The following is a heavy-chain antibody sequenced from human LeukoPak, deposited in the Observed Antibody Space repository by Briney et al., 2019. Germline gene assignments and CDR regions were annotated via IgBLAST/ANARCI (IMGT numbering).Heavy chain of an antibody. J-gene: IGHJ1*01. CDR3: ARHPPLRWYPPPHDVWYFQH. Sequence: PSETLSLTCAVYGGSFSGYYWSWIRQPPGKGLEWIGSIYYSGSTYYNPSLKSRVTISVDTSKNQFSLKLSSVTAADTAVYYCARHPPLRWYPPPHDVWYFQHWGQGTLVTVSS. CDR2: IYYSGST. D-gene: IGHD4-23*01. V-gene: IGHV4-34*01. CDR1: GGSFSGYY.